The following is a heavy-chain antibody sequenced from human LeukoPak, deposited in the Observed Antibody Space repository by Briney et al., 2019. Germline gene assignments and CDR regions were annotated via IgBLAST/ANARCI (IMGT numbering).Heavy chain of an antibody. CDR3: ARGHYDILTGYSY. D-gene: IGHD3-9*01. Sequence: ASVKVSCKASGGTFSSYAISWVRQAPGQGLEWMGGIIPIFGTANYAQKFQGRVTITADESTSTAYMELSSLGSEDTAVYYCARGHYDILTGYSYWGQGTLVTVSS. CDR1: GGTFSSYA. CDR2: IIPIFGTA. V-gene: IGHV1-69*13. J-gene: IGHJ4*02.